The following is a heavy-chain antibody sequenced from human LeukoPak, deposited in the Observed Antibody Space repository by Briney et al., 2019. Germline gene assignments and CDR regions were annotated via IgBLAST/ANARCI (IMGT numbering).Heavy chain of an antibody. V-gene: IGHV1-46*01. Sequence: ASVKVSCKASGYTFTSNYIHWVRQAPGQGLGWMGMIYPRDGSTSYAQKFQGRVTVTRDTSTSTVHMELSGLRSEDTAVYYCASSHCSGGSCYFPFDYWGQGTLVTVSS. D-gene: IGHD2-15*01. CDR2: IYPRDGST. CDR3: ASSHCSGGSCYFPFDY. J-gene: IGHJ4*02. CDR1: GYTFTSNY.